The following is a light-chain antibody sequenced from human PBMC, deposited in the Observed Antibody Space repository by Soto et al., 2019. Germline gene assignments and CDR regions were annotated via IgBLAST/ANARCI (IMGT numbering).Light chain of an antibody. CDR3: LQRHVCLRT. J-gene: IGKJ5*01. CDR1: QSVSS. CDR2: DGS. Sequence: EIVLTQSPATLSLSPGERATLSCRASQSVSSFAWYQQKPGPAPRLLLYDGSKRATGILARFSGTGSGADFSLTIISLEPEDSSAYYCLQRHVCLRTFGQGTRLEIK. V-gene: IGKV3-11*01.